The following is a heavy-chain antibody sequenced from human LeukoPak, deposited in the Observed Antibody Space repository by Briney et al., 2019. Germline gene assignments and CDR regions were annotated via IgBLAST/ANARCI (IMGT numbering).Heavy chain of an antibody. Sequence: GGSLRLSCAASGFTVSSNYMSWDRQAPGKGLEWVSVLYSGGTTYHADSVKGRFTISRDNSKNTLYLQMNSLRAEDTAVYYCARGDGDWSYYFDYWGQGTLVTVSS. CDR1: GFTVSSNY. J-gene: IGHJ4*02. CDR2: LYSGGTT. CDR3: ARGDGDWSYYFDY. V-gene: IGHV3-53*01. D-gene: IGHD4-17*01.